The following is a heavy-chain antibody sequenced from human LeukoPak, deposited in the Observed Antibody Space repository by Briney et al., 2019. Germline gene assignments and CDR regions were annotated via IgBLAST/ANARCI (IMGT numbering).Heavy chain of an antibody. CDR3: ATSGWYEGFDY. J-gene: IGHJ4*02. Sequence: SETLSLTCTVSGGSISSSSYYWGWIRQPPGKGLEWIGSIYYSGSTYYNPSLKSRVTISVDTSKNQFSLKLSSVTAADTAVYYCATSGWYEGFDYWGQGTLVTVSS. D-gene: IGHD6-19*01. CDR1: GGSISSSSYY. CDR2: IYYSGST. V-gene: IGHV4-39*07.